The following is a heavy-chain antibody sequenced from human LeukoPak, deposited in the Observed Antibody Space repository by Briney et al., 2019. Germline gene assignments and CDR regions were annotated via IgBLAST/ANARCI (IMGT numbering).Heavy chain of an antibody. J-gene: IGHJ3*02. D-gene: IGHD6-6*01. Sequence: SETLSLTCAVYGGSFSGYYWSWIRQPPGKGLEWIGEINHSGSTNYNPSLKSRVTISVDTSKNQFSLKLSSVTAADTAVYYCARDIIAAPPPGAFDIWGQGTMVTVSS. CDR1: GGSFSGYY. CDR2: INHSGST. V-gene: IGHV4-34*01. CDR3: ARDIIAAPPPGAFDI.